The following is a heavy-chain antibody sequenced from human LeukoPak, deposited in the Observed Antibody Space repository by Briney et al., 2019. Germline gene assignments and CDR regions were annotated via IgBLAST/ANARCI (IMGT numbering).Heavy chain of an antibody. CDR3: TTEPPIVVVPAAYYFDY. Sequence: PGGSLRLSCAASGFTFSNAWMSWVRQAPGKGLEWVGRIKSKTDGGTTDYAAPVKGRFTISRDDSENTLYLQMNSLKTEDTAVYYCTTEPPIVVVPAAYYFDYWGQGTLVTVSS. J-gene: IGHJ4*02. V-gene: IGHV3-15*01. D-gene: IGHD2-2*01. CDR2: IKSKTDGGTT. CDR1: GFTFSNAW.